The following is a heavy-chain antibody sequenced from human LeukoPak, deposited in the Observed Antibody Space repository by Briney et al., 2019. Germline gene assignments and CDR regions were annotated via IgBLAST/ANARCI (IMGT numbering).Heavy chain of an antibody. Sequence: PSETLSLTCTVSGGSISSGGYFWSWVRQHPGKGLEWIGYIYYSGSTYYNPSLKSRVTISVDTSQNQFSLKLNSVTAADTAVYFCARDGYHINWFDPWGQGTLVTVSS. CDR3: ARDGYHINWFDP. CDR1: GGSISSGGYF. J-gene: IGHJ5*02. CDR2: IYYSGST. D-gene: IGHD2-2*01. V-gene: IGHV4-31*03.